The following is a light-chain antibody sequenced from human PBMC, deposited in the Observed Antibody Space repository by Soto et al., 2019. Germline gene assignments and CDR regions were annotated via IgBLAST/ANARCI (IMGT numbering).Light chain of an antibody. Sequence: DIQMTQSPSTLSASVGDRVTITFRASHSSSSWLAWSKQTPGKAPKLLIYKASSLESGVPSRVSGSRSGTECTLTLSSLQPDDFETYYCQQYNSSSWTVGQGTKVEFK. V-gene: IGKV1-5*03. CDR3: QQYNSSSWT. CDR2: KAS. CDR1: HSSSSW. J-gene: IGKJ1*01.